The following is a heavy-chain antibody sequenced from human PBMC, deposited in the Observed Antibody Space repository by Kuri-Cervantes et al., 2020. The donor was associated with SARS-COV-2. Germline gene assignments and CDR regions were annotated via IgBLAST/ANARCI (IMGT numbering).Heavy chain of an antibody. D-gene: IGHD5-24*01. Sequence: GSLRLSCTVSGGSTSTYYWSWIRQPPGKGLEWIDYIYYSGDTNYNSSLKSRVPVSVDTSKNQFSLKLSSVTPADTAVYYCARVAHGNTPGYFYFFMDVWGQGTTVTVSS. CDR1: GGSTSTYY. V-gene: IGHV4-59*01. CDR3: ARVAHGNTPGYFYFFMDV. CDR2: IYYSGDT. J-gene: IGHJ6*03.